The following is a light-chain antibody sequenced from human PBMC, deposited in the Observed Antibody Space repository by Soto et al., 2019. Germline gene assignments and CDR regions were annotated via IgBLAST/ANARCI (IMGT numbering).Light chain of an antibody. CDR2: DVS. V-gene: IGLV2-11*01. J-gene: IGLJ1*01. Sequence: QSVLTQPRSVSGSPGQSVTISCTGTSSDVGGYNYVSWYQHHPGKAPKLMIYDVSKRPSGVPDRFSGSKSGNTASLTISGLQAEDEDDYYCCSYAGSYLRVFGTGTKVTVL. CDR1: SSDVGGYNY. CDR3: CSYAGSYLRV.